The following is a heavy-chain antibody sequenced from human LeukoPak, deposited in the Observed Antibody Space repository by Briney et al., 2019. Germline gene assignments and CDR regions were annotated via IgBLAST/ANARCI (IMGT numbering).Heavy chain of an antibody. CDR2: ICGRGTIK. V-gene: IGHV3-48*03. CDR1: GFNLKTYE. J-gene: IGHJ5*02. D-gene: IGHD3-10*01. Sequence: PGGCLRLSCAAHGFNLKTYEMNWVRKAPGKGLGWVSYICGRGTIKYYADSVKGRFTSSGDKPREPLDLQMNSLRAEDTAVYDCVRGSSGTVVGGVGWAWFDPWGQGTLVTVSS. CDR3: VRGSSGTVVGGVGWAWFDP.